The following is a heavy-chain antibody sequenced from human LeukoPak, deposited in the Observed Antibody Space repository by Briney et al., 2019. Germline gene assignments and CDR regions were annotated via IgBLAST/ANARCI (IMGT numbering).Heavy chain of an antibody. J-gene: IGHJ4*02. CDR1: GDSVSSNSAA. Sequence: SQTLSLTCAISGDSVSSNSAAWTWIRQSPSRGLEWLGRTYYRSKWYNEYALSVKSRITISPDTSKNQFSLKLSSVTAADTAVYYCARDDGYWGQGTLVTVSS. CDR2: TYYRSKWYN. CDR3: ARDDGY. V-gene: IGHV6-1*01.